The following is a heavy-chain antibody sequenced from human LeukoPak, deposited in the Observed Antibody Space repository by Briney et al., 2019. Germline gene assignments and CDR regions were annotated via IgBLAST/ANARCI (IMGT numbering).Heavy chain of an antibody. Sequence: SETLSLTCTVSGRPISIYYWLWLPQPPGKGLVWIGNIYDSGSTNYNPSLKSRLTTSVHTTKTQCSLKLSSVTAADTAVYYCARQSISGSSLSYFDYWGQGTLVNASS. J-gene: IGHJ4*02. V-gene: IGHV4-59*01. D-gene: IGHD3-22*01. CDR1: GRPISIYY. CDR3: ARQSISGSSLSYFDY. CDR2: IYDSGST.